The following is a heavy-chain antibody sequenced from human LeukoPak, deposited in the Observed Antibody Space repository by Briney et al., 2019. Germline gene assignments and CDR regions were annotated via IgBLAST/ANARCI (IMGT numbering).Heavy chain of an antibody. CDR3: ARSRVTGTTKQGSDY. D-gene: IGHD1-7*01. CDR2: INPSGGST. CDR1: GYTFTSYY. Sequence: ASVKVSCKASGYTFTSYYMHWVRQAPGQGLEWMAIINPSGGSTSYAQKFQGRVTITADESTSTAYMELSSLRSEDTAVYYCARSRVTGTTKQGSDYWGQGTLVTVSS. V-gene: IGHV1-46*01. J-gene: IGHJ4*02.